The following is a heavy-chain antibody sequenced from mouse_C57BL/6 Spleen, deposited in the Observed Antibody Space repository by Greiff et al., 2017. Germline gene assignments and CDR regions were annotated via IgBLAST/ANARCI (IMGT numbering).Heavy chain of an antibody. V-gene: IGHV1-64*01. CDR3: AREGMDYGAWFAY. CDR1: GYTFTSYW. J-gene: IGHJ3*01. D-gene: IGHD2-4*01. CDR2: IHPNSGST. Sequence: QVQLQQPGAELVKPGASVKLSCKASGYTFTSYWMHWVKQRPGQGLEWIGMIHPNSGSTNYNEKFKSKATLTVDKSSSTAYMQLSSLTSEDSAVYYCAREGMDYGAWFAYWGQGTLVTVSA.